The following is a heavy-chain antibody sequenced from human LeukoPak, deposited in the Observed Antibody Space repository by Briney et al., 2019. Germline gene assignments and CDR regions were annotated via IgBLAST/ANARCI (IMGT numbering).Heavy chain of an antibody. CDR2: ISWNSGSI. Sequence: GRSLRLSCAASGFTFDDYAMHWVRQAPGKGLGWVSGISWNSGSISYADSVKGRFTISRDNAKNSLYLQMNSLRAEDTALYYCAKDTDYGEDEGYFDYWGKGTLVTVSS. CDR1: GFTFDDYA. J-gene: IGHJ4*02. D-gene: IGHD4-17*01. V-gene: IGHV3-9*01. CDR3: AKDTDYGEDEGYFDY.